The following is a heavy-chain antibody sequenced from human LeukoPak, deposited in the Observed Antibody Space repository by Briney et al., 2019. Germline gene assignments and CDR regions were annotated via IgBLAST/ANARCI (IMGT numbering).Heavy chain of an antibody. CDR2: IKQDGSEK. J-gene: IGHJ4*02. D-gene: IGHD3-22*01. CDR1: GFSFTYSW. CDR3: ARDYYRSLDY. V-gene: IGHV3-7*01. Sequence: GGSLRLSCAAPGFSFTYSWMAWVHQTPEKGLEWVANIKQDGSEKYYLDSVKGRFTISRDNAKNSLYLQMNSLRVEDTAVYYCARDYYRSLDYWGQGTLATVSS.